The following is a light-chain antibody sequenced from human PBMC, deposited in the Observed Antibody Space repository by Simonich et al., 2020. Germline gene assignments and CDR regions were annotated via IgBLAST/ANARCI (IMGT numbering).Light chain of an antibody. V-gene: IGLV6-57*01. J-gene: IGLJ2*01. CDR3: QSYDSSNQV. CDR2: EDN. CDR1: SGSIASNY. Sequence: NFMLTQPHSVSESPGQTVTISCTRISGSIASNYGQWYQQRPGSSPTTVIYEDNQRPSGVPVRFSGSIDSSSNSASLTISGLKTEDEADYYCQSYDSSNQVFGGGTKLTVL.